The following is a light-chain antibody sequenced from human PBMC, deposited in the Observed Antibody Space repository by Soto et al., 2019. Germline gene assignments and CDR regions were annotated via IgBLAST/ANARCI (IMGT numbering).Light chain of an antibody. Sequence: EIVMTQSPASLSVSPGERATLSCRASQSVSSNLAWYQQKLGQAPRLLIYGASTRATGIPARLSGSGSGTEFTLTISSLQSEDFAVYYCQQYKSWPTFGQGTKVEIK. CDR3: QQYKSWPT. CDR2: GAS. V-gene: IGKV3-15*01. CDR1: QSVSSN. J-gene: IGKJ1*01.